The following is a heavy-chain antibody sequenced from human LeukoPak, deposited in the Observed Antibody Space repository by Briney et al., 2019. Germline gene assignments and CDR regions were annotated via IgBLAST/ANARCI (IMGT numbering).Heavy chain of an antibody. CDR1: GGSISSYY. J-gene: IGHJ4*02. V-gene: IGHV4-59*01. CDR3: ARVSAAGPNFDY. Sequence: PSETLSLTCTVSGGSISSYYWSWIRQPPGKGLEWIGYIYYSGSTNYNPSLKSRVTISVDTSKNQFSLKLSSVTAADTAVYYCARVSAAGPNFDYWGQGTLVTVSS. D-gene: IGHD6-19*01. CDR2: IYYSGST.